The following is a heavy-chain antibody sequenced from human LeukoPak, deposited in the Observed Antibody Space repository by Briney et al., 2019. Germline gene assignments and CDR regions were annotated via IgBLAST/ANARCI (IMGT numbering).Heavy chain of an antibody. D-gene: IGHD5-18*01. Sequence: GGSLRLSCAASGFTFDDYAMHWVRQAPGKGLEWVSGINWNSGSIGYADSVKGRFTISRDDAKNSLYLQMNSLRAEDTALYYCAKGRGYSYGYLADYWGQGTLVTVSS. CDR2: INWNSGSI. CDR3: AKGRGYSYGYLADY. CDR1: GFTFDDYA. J-gene: IGHJ4*02. V-gene: IGHV3-9*01.